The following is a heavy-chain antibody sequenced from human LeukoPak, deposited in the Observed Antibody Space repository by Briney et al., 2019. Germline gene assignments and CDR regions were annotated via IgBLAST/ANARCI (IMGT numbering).Heavy chain of an antibody. CDR2: IYYSGST. Sequence: SETLSLTCTVSGGSISSSSYYWGWIRQPPGKGLEWIGRIYYSGSTYYNPSLKSRVTISVDTSKNQFSLKLSSVTAADTAVYYCARRLGYCSSTSCYSNWFDPWGQGTLVTVSS. J-gene: IGHJ5*02. D-gene: IGHD2-2*01. CDR1: GGSISSSSYY. CDR3: ARRLGYCSSTSCYSNWFDP. V-gene: IGHV4-39*01.